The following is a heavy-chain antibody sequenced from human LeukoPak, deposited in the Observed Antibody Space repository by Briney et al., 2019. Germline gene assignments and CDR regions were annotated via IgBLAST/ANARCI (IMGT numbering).Heavy chain of an antibody. V-gene: IGHV3-23*01. CDR3: ARGPKTAGTIYSFDY. J-gene: IGHJ4*02. CDR2: ISVSVDST. CDR1: GFTFSSYG. D-gene: IGHD6-13*01. Sequence: PGGSLRLSCAASGFTFSSYGMSWVRQAPGKGLEWVSGISVSVDSTYYADSVKGRFTISRDNSKNTVYLQMNSLRAEDTAVYYCARGPKTAGTIYSFDYWGQGTLVTVSS.